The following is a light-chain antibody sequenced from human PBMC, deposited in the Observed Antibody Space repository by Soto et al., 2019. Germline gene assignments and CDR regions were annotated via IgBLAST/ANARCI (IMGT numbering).Light chain of an antibody. CDR3: CSYAGGYTYV. CDR2: DVS. Sequence: QSALTQPRSVSGSPGQSVTISCTGTSSDVGGYNYVSWYQQHPGKAPKLMIYDVSKRPSGVPDRFSGSKSGNTASLTISGLHAEDEADYYCCSYAGGYTYVFGTGTKLTVL. V-gene: IGLV2-11*01. CDR1: SSDVGGYNY. J-gene: IGLJ1*01.